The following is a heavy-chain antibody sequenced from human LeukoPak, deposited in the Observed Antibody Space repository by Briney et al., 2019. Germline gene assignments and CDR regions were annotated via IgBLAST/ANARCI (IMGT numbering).Heavy chain of an antibody. D-gene: IGHD3-10*01. V-gene: IGHV3-15*01. CDR2: IKSKTDGGTT. CDR3: TTQRSRITMVRGVIRSDH. J-gene: IGHJ4*02. Sequence: GGSLRLSCAASGFTFSNAWMSWVRQAPGKGLGWVGRIKSKTDGGTTDYAAPVKGRFTISRDDSKNTLYLQMNSLKTEDTAVYYCTTQRSRITMVRGVIRSDHWGQGTLVTVSS. CDR1: GFTFSNAW.